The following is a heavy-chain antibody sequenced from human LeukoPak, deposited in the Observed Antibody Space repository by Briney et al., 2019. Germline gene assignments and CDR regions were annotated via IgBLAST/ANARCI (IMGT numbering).Heavy chain of an antibody. J-gene: IGHJ5*02. CDR2: IYYSGNT. CDR1: GGSISSSSYY. Sequence: SETLSLTCTVSGGSISSSSYYWGWIRQPPGKGLEWIGSIYYSGNTFYSPSLKSRVTISVDTSRNQFSLKLSSVTAADTAVYYCASQESRYSIAASETWGQGTLVTVSS. V-gene: IGHV4-39*01. CDR3: ASQESRYSIAASET. D-gene: IGHD6-13*01.